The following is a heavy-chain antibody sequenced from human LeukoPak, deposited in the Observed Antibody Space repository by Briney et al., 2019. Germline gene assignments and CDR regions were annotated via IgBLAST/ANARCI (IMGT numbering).Heavy chain of an antibody. J-gene: IGHJ6*03. V-gene: IGHV4-59*01. Sequence: PSETLSLTCTVSGGSISGYSWSWIRQPPGKGLEWIGYTHYSGSSNYNPSLKSRVTISVDTSKNQFSLKVSSVTAADTAVYYCARCGRNNRGYYYMEDWGKGTTVIVSS. CDR2: THYSGSS. CDR3: ARCGRNNRGYYYMED. CDR1: GGSISGYS. D-gene: IGHD2/OR15-2a*01.